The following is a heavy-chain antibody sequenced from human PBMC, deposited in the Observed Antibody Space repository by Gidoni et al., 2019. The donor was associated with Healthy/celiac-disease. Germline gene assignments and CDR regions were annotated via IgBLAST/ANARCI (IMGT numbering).Heavy chain of an antibody. CDR1: GFTLSSYG. Sequence: EVQLVESGGGLVQPGGSLRRSCAASGFTLSSYGMSWVRQAPGKGLEWVANIKQDGSEKYYVDSVKGRFTSSRDNAKNSLYLQMNSLRAEDTAVYYCARGGAYFDYWGQGTLVTVSS. CDR3: ARGGAYFDY. V-gene: IGHV3-7*01. J-gene: IGHJ4*02. CDR2: IKQDGSEK.